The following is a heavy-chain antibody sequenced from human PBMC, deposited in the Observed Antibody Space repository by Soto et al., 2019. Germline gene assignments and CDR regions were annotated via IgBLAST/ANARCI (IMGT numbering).Heavy chain of an antibody. CDR3: ASGPYGDD. CDR1: GDSISSYY. V-gene: IGHV4-59*01. J-gene: IGHJ1*01. CDR2: MYYSGNT. Sequence: SATLSLTCSGSGDSISSYYWSWIRQPPGKGLEWIAYMYYSGNTNYNPSLKSRVTMSVETSKNQFSLRLSSVTAAETDVYYCASGPYGDDWSQGTLVNV. D-gene: IGHD4-17*01.